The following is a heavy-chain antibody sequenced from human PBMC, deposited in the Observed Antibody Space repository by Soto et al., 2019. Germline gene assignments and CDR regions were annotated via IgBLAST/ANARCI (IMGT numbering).Heavy chain of an antibody. D-gene: IGHD6-6*01. J-gene: IGHJ3*02. CDR3: ARGLAALPVFAFDI. CDR2: IYWNDDK. CDR1: GISLSTSGVG. Sequence: QITLKGSGPTLVKPTQTLTLTCSLSGISLSTSGVGVGWILQPPGKALEWLALIYWNDDKHYSPSLRSRLTITKDTSGNQAVLTMTSMDPVDTATYYCARGLAALPVFAFDIWDQWTMVTVSS. V-gene: IGHV2-5*01.